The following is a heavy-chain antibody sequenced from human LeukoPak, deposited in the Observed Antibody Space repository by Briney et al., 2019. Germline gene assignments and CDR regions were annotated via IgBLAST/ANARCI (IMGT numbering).Heavy chain of an antibody. CDR3: ARGGASPGRNAFDI. CDR2: TYYRSRWYN. D-gene: IGHD1-26*01. CDR1: GDSVSSNSVA. J-gene: IGHJ3*02. V-gene: IGHV6-1*01. Sequence: SQTLPLTCAISGDSVSSNSVAWNWIRQSPSRGLEWLGRTYYRSRWYNDYAVSVKSRITIDPDTSKNQFSLQLNSVTPEDTAVYYCARGGASPGRNAFDIWGQGTMVTASS.